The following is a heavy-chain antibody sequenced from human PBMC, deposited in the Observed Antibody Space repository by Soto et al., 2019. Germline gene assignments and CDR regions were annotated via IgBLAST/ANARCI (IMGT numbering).Heavy chain of an antibody. V-gene: IGHV3-7*03. D-gene: IGHD5-18*01. CDR1: GFTFSSYW. CDR3: AGAPRYSYNY. CDR2: IKQDGSEK. J-gene: IGHJ4*02. Sequence: GGSLRLSCAASGFTFSSYWMSWVRQAPGSGLEWVANIKQDGSEKYYVDSVKGRFTISRDNAKNSLYLQMNSLRADDTAVYYCAGAPRYSYNYWGQGTLVTVSS.